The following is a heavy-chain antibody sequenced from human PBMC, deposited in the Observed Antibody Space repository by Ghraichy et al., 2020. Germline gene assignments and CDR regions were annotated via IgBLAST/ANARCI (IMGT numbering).Heavy chain of an antibody. CDR1: GYTFTGYY. Sequence: ASVKVSCKASGYTFTGYYMHWVRQAPGQGLEWMGRINPNSGGTNYAQKFQGRVTMTRDTSISTAYMELSRLRSDDTAVYYCARGGTYYYDSSGWADYWGQGTLVTVSS. J-gene: IGHJ4*02. CDR2: INPNSGGT. CDR3: ARGGTYYYDSSGWADY. V-gene: IGHV1-2*06. D-gene: IGHD3-22*01.